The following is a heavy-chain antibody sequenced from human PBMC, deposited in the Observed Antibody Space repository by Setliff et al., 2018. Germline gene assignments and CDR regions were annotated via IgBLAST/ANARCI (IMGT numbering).Heavy chain of an antibody. CDR3: WVWVDMIEVDS. D-gene: IGHD3-22*01. J-gene: IGHJ5*02. Sequence: PSETLSLTCAVYGASFSGTYCSWIRQAPGKGLEWIGEINHTGSPNWIGEIDHSGTPKYNPSRKSRVTRSVVTSKNQFSLELTSVTAADTAVYYRWVWVDMIEVDSWAQGTLVTVSS. V-gene: IGHV4-34*01. CDR1: GASFSGTY. CDR2: INHTGSP.